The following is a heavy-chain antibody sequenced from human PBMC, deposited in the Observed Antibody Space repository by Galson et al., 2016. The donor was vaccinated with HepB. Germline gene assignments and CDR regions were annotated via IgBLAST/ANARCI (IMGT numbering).Heavy chain of an antibody. CDR1: GGPFSRFA. Sequence: SVKVSCKASGGPFSRFAISWVRQAPGQGLEWMGAIIVASGTASYAQKFQGRVTITADESSSTAYMELSSLRSEDTAVYYCARLTGDRSIENYFYYGMDVWGQGTTVTVSS. V-gene: IGHV1-69*13. D-gene: IGHD7-27*01. CDR2: IIVASGTA. CDR3: ARLTGDRSIENYFYYGMDV. J-gene: IGHJ6*02.